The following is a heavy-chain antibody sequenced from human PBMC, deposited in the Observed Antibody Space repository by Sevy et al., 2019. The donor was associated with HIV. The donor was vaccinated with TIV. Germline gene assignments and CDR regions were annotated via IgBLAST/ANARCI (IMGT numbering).Heavy chain of an antibody. D-gene: IGHD3-10*01. Sequence: GGSLRLTCAASGFTFSSYAMSWVRQAPGKGLEWVSAISGSGGSTYYADSVKGRFTISRDNSKNTLYLQMNSLRAEDTAVYYCAKGYYYGSGSYSFDAFDIWGQGTMVTVSS. V-gene: IGHV3-23*01. CDR1: GFTFSSYA. CDR3: AKGYYYGSGSYSFDAFDI. J-gene: IGHJ3*02. CDR2: ISGSGGST.